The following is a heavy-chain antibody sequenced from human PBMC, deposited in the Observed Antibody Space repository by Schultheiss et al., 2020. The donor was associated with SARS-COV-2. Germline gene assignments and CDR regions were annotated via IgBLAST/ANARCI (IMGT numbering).Heavy chain of an antibody. Sequence: SETLSLTCAVSGGSISSGGYSWSWIRQPPGKGLEWIGYIYCSGSTNYNPSLKSRVTISVDTSKNQFSLKLSSVTAADTAVYYCARGYYDFWSGYYSYYYYMDVWGKGTTVTVSS. D-gene: IGHD3-3*01. CDR2: IYCSGST. J-gene: IGHJ6*03. V-gene: IGHV4-61*08. CDR1: GGSISSGGYS. CDR3: ARGYYDFWSGYYSYYYYMDV.